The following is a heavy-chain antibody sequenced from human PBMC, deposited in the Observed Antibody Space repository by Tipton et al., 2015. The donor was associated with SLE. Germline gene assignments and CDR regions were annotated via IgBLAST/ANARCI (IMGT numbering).Heavy chain of an antibody. D-gene: IGHD3-16*02. Sequence: TLSLTCAVSGYSISSGYYWAWIRQPPGKGLEWIGYVYYSGNTNYNPSLKSRVTISVDTSKNQFSLKLSSVTAADTAVYYCARGVYYIWGSYRSDAFDIWGQGTMVTVSS. V-gene: IGHV4-61*01. CDR2: VYYSGNT. J-gene: IGHJ3*02. CDR1: GYSISSGYY. CDR3: ARGVYYIWGSYRSDAFDI.